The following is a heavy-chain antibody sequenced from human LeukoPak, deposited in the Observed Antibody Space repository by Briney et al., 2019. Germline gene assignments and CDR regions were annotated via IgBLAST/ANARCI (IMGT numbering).Heavy chain of an antibody. V-gene: IGHV1-46*01. Sequence: ASVKVSCKASGYTFTSYYMHWVRQAPGQGPEWMGIINPSGGSTSYAQKFQGRVTMTRDTSTSTVYMELSSLRSEDTAVYYCARSLVAVAEPRLGRSFDYWGQGTLVTVSS. CDR1: GYTFTSYY. CDR2: INPSGGST. D-gene: IGHD6-19*01. J-gene: IGHJ4*02. CDR3: ARSLVAVAEPRLGRSFDY.